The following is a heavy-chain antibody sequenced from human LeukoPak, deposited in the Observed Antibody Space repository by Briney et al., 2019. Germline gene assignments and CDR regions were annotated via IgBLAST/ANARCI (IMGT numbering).Heavy chain of an antibody. D-gene: IGHD4/OR15-4a*01. CDR3: ARGAPYGDYNDY. J-gene: IGHJ4*02. Sequence: GGSLRLSRAASGFTFSDYYMSWIRQAPGKGLEWVSYISSSGSTTFYADSVKGRFTISRDNAKNSLSLQMNSLRAEDTAVYYCARGAPYGDYNDYWGQGTLVTVSS. CDR1: GFTFSDYY. V-gene: IGHV3-11*01. CDR2: ISSSGSTT.